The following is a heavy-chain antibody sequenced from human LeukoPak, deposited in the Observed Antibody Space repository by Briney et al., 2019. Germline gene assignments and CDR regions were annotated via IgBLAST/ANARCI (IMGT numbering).Heavy chain of an antibody. J-gene: IGHJ1*01. CDR2: IHYSGST. CDR3: ATSAASNELYCSGGSCYTRHFQH. D-gene: IGHD2-15*01. V-gene: IGHV4-59*01. Sequence: SETLSLTCTVSGGSISTDYWSWIRQPPGKGLEWIGYIHYSGSTNYNPSLRSRVTISVDTSKNQFSLRLSSVTAADTAVYYCATSAASNELYCSGGSCYTRHFQHWGQGTLVTVSS. CDR1: GGSISTDY.